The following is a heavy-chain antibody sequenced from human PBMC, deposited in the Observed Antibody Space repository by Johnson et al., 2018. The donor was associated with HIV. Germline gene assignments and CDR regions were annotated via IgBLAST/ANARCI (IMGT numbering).Heavy chain of an antibody. V-gene: IGHV3-23*04. CDR3: AKRTNWNDNGADAFDI. Sequence: VQLVESGGGLVKPGGSLRLSCAASGFTFSSYAMSWVRQAPGKGLEWVSGISGSGGSTYYADSVKGRFTISRDNSKNTLYLQMNSLRAEDTAVDYCAKRTNWNDNGADAFDIWGQGTMVTVSS. J-gene: IGHJ3*02. D-gene: IGHD1-1*01. CDR1: GFTFSSYA. CDR2: ISGSGGST.